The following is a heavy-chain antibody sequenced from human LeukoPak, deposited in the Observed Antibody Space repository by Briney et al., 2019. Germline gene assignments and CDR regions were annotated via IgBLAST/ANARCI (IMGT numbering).Heavy chain of an antibody. CDR1: GGSISSGGYY. CDR2: IYYSGST. CDR3: AREPHYYGSGSYLIKYGMDV. Sequence: PSETLSLTCTVSGGSISSGGYYWSWIRQHPGKGLEWIGYIYYSGSTYYNPSLKSRVTISVDTPKNQFSLKLSSVTAADTAVYYCAREPHYYGSGSYLIKYGMDVWGQGTTVTVSS. V-gene: IGHV4-31*03. J-gene: IGHJ6*02. D-gene: IGHD3-10*01.